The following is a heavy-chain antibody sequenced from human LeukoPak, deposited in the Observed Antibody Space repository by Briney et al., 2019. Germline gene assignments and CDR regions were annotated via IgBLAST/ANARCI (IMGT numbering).Heavy chain of an antibody. CDR1: GFTFSSYG. J-gene: IGHJ3*02. Sequence: GGSLRLSCAASGFTFSSYGMHWVRQAPGKGLEWVAFIRYDGDNKYYADSVKGRFTISRDNSKNTLSLQMNSLRAEDTAAYYCARDYSGGYRPSGTFDIWGQGTMVTVSS. CDR2: IRYDGDNK. D-gene: IGHD1-26*01. CDR3: ARDYSGGYRPSGTFDI. V-gene: IGHV3-30*02.